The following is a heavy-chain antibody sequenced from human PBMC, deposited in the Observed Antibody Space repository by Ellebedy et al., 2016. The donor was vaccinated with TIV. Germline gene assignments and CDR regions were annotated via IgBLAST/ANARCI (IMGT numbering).Heavy chain of an antibody. CDR3: ARERWVGDLRAYYDY. D-gene: IGHD3-10*01. CDR2: MSYDGSNK. CDR1: GFTFSTYA. V-gene: IGHV3-30-3*01. Sequence: GESLKISCAASGFTFSTYAMHWVRQTPGKGQEWVAVMSYDGSNKYYADSVKGRFTVSRDNSENTLFLQMNSLRAEDTAVYYCARERWVGDLRAYYDYWGQGTLVTVSS. J-gene: IGHJ4*02.